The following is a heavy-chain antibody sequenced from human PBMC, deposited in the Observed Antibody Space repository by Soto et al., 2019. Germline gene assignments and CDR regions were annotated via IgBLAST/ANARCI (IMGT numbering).Heavy chain of an antibody. CDR1: GDSISSSTYF. V-gene: IGHV4-39*07. J-gene: IGHJ4*02. CDR3: ARRYGRAFDY. Sequence: SETLSLTCTVSGDSISSSTYFWGWVRQPPGKGLEWIGTIYYSGSTNYNPSLKSRVTISVDTSKNQFSLKLSSVTAADTAVYYCARRYGRAFDYWGQGTLVTVSS. D-gene: IGHD1-1*01. CDR2: IYYSGST.